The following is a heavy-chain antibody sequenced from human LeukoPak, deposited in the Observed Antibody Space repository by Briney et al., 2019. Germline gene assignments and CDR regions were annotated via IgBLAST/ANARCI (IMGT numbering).Heavy chain of an antibody. V-gene: IGHV3-48*03. D-gene: IGHD6-13*01. CDR3: ARSGSSWYYFDC. CDR1: GFTFSNYA. CDR2: ISSGGTTI. J-gene: IGHJ4*02. Sequence: GGSLRLSCAASGFTFSNYALNWVRQAPGKGLEWVSYISSGGTTIYYADSVKGRFTFSRDNAKNSLYLQMNSLRAEDTAVYYCARSGSSWYYFDCWGQGTLVTVPS.